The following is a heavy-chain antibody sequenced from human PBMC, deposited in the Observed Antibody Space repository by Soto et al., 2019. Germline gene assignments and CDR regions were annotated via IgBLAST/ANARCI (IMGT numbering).Heavy chain of an antibody. Sequence: ASVKVSCKASGYTFTSYGISWVRQAPGQGLEWMGWISAYNGNTNYAQKLQGRVTMTTDTSTSTAYMELRSLRSDDTAVYYCARAIIVVVPAAIPPYYYYYMDVWGKGTTVTVSS. D-gene: IGHD2-2*02. CDR1: GYTFTSYG. V-gene: IGHV1-18*01. CDR2: ISAYNGNT. J-gene: IGHJ6*03. CDR3: ARAIIVVVPAAIPPYYYYYMDV.